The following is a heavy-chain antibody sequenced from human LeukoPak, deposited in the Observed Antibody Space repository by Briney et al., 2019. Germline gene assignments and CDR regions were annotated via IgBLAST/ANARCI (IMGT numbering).Heavy chain of an antibody. Sequence: PGGSLRLSCAASGFTFSSYSMNWVRQAPGKGLEWVSYISSSSSTIYYADSVKGRFTISRDNAKNSLYLQMNSLRDEDTAVYYCAGTGDWKSANDYYYMDVWGKGTTVTVSS. V-gene: IGHV3-48*02. J-gene: IGHJ6*03. CDR1: GFTFSSYS. CDR3: AGTGDWKSANDYYYMDV. D-gene: IGHD1-1*01. CDR2: ISSSSSTI.